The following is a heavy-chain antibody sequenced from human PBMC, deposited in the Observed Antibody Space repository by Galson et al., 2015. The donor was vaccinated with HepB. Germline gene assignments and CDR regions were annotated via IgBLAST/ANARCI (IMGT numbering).Heavy chain of an antibody. V-gene: IGHV3-23*01. CDR2: IFCSGGRT. CDR1: GFTFRSYA. J-gene: IGHJ1*01. D-gene: IGHD2-21*02. CDR3: AKRVYCGGYCHQYFQH. Sequence: SLRLSCAASGFTFRSYAMNWVRQAPGKGLEWVSGIFCSGGRTYYADSVKGRFTISRDNSKNTLYLQMNSLRAEDTGVYYCAKRVYCGGYCHQYFQHWGQGTLVTVSS.